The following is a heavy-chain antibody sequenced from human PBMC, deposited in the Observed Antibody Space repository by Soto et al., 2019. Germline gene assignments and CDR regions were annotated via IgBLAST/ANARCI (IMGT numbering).Heavy chain of an antibody. CDR3: ARVRIVGAREIDF. Sequence: ASVKVSCKASGYTFNRHGITWVRQAPGQGLEWMGWISGYNGDINYEQKFQGRVTLSSDTLTSTVYLELKSLRFDDTAVYYCARVRIVGAREIDFWGQGTLVTVSS. CDR1: GYTFNRHG. D-gene: IGHD1-26*01. V-gene: IGHV1-18*04. J-gene: IGHJ4*02. CDR2: ISGYNGDI.